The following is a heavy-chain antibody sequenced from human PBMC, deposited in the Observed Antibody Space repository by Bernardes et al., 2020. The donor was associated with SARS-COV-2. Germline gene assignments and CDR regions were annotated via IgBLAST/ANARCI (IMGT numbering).Heavy chain of an antibody. Sequence: GGSLRLSRAASGFTFSRNAMTWVRQAPGKGLEWLSGISGSGGSTYYADSVKGRFTISRNNSKDTLYLEMSSLKAEDTAIYYCAKCVQGSYAMDVWGQGTTVTVSS. CDR3: AKCVQGSYAMDV. V-gene: IGHV3-23*01. D-gene: IGHD1-1*01. CDR1: GFTFSRNA. J-gene: IGHJ6*02. CDR2: ISGSGGST.